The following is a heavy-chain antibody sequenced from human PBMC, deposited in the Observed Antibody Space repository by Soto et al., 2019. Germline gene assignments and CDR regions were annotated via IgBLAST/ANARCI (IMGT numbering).Heavy chain of an antibody. D-gene: IGHD6-19*01. Sequence: SGPTLVNPTQTLTLTCTFSGFSLSTSGVGVGWIRQPPGKALEWLALIYWNDDKRYSPSLKSRLTITKDTSKNQVVLTMPNMDPVDTVTYYCAHRPTSSGWYTTINWFDPWGQGTLVTVSS. J-gene: IGHJ5*02. CDR3: AHRPTSSGWYTTINWFDP. CDR1: GFSLSTSGVG. V-gene: IGHV2-5*01. CDR2: IYWNDDK.